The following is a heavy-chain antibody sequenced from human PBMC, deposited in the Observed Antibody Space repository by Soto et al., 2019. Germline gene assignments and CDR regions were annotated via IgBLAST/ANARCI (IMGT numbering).Heavy chain of an antibody. J-gene: IGHJ4*02. V-gene: IGHV3-30*18. D-gene: IGHD3-10*01. CDR3: AKDRYYYGSGSYYSSFDY. CDR1: GFTFSSYG. Sequence: ESGGGVVQPGRSLRLSCAASGFTFSSYGMHWVRQAPGKGLEWVAVISYDGSNKYYADSVKGRFTISRDNSKNTLYLQMNSLRAEDTAVYYCAKDRYYYGSGSYYSSFDYWGQGTLVTVSS. CDR2: ISYDGSNK.